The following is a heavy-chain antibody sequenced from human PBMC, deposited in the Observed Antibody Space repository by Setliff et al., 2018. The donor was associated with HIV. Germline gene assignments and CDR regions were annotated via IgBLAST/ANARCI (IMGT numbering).Heavy chain of an antibody. J-gene: IGHJ3*02. V-gene: IGHV4-61*09. CDR2: IYTSGST. D-gene: IGHD3-3*01. CDR1: GGSISSGYYY. Sequence: SETLSLTCTVSGGSISSGYYYWSWIRQPAGKGLEWIGYIYTSGSTKYNPSLKSRVTILVDPSKNQFSLRLSSVTAADTAVYYCARHSDFWSEDAFDIWGQGTMVTVSS. CDR3: ARHSDFWSEDAFDI.